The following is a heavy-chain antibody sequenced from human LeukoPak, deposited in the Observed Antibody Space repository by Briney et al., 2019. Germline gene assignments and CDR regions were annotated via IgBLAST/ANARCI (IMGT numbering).Heavy chain of an antibody. J-gene: IGHJ4*02. CDR3: TKAAVYSTTWTPFDD. V-gene: IGHV3-30*18. CDR1: GFTFSVYG. Sequence: GRSLRLSCAASGFTFSVYGMHWVRQAPGKGLEWVALFSADGINIYFADSVKGRFTISRDNSKNMLYLQMNSLRAEDTAAYYCTKAAVYSTTWTPFDDWGQGTLVTVSS. D-gene: IGHD2-2*01. CDR2: FSADGINI.